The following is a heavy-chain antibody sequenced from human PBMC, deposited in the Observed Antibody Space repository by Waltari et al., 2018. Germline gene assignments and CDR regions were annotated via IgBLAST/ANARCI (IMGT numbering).Heavy chain of an antibody. J-gene: IGHJ4*02. Sequence: QVQLVQSGAEVKKPGSSVKVSCKASGGTFSSYAISWVRPAPGQGLEWMGRIIPIFGTANYAQKFQGRVTITADKSTSTAYMELSSLRSEDTAMYYCARDRYYYGSGSYTVGDYWGQGTLVTVSS. CDR3: ARDRYYYGSGSYTVGDY. D-gene: IGHD3-10*01. CDR1: GGTFSSYA. CDR2: IIPIFGTA. V-gene: IGHV1-69*08.